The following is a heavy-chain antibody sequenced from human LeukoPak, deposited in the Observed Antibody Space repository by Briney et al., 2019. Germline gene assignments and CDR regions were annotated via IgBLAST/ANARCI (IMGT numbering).Heavy chain of an antibody. D-gene: IGHD1-1*01. J-gene: IGHJ6*02. V-gene: IGHV3-23*01. CDR2: ISNSGAGT. Sequence: GGSLRLSCAASGFTFSSSAMSWVRQAPGKGLEWVSTISNSGAGTYYADSVKGRFTISRDNSKDTLYLQMNSLRAEDTAVYYCARSGGWDGMDVWGQGTAVTVSS. CDR3: ARSGGWDGMDV. CDR1: GFTFSSSA.